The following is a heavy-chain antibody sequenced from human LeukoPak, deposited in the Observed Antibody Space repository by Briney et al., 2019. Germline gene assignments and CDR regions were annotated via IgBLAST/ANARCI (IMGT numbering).Heavy chain of an antibody. CDR1: GYSISSGYY. D-gene: IGHD4-17*01. Sequence: SETLSLTCAVSGYSISSGYYWGWIRQPPGKGLEWIGSIHHSGSTYYNPSLKSRVTISVDTSKNQFSLKLSSVTAADTAVYYCARLTYGDYVWFDPWGQGTLVTVSS. V-gene: IGHV4-38-2*01. CDR3: ARLTYGDYVWFDP. J-gene: IGHJ5*02. CDR2: IHHSGST.